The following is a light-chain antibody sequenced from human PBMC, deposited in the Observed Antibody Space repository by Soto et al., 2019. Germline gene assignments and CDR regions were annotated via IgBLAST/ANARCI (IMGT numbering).Light chain of an antibody. V-gene: IGKV1-9*01. CDR1: QVISTS. Sequence: DIQLTQSPSFLSPSIGESVTITCRASQVISTSLAWYQVKPGKAPKLLIYAASTLESGVPSRFSATVSGTEFTLTISSLHPDDFATYYCQEYNNYWTFGQGTKVDIK. CDR2: AAS. CDR3: QEYNNYWT. J-gene: IGKJ1*01.